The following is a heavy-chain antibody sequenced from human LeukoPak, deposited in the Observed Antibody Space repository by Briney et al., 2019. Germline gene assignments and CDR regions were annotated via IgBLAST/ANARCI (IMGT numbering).Heavy chain of an antibody. Sequence: GGSLRLSCAASGFTFSSYWMHWVRQAPGKGLVWVSRINSDGSSISYADSVKGRFTISRDNAKNTLYLQMNSLRAEDTAVYYCARNYYGSGSFWFHWGQGTLVTVSS. CDR3: ARNYYGSGSFWFH. CDR1: GFTFSSYW. V-gene: IGHV3-74*01. CDR2: INSDGSSI. D-gene: IGHD3-10*01. J-gene: IGHJ4*02.